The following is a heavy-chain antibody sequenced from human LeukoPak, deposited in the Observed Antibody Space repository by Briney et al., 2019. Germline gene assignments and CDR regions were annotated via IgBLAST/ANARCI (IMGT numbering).Heavy chain of an antibody. CDR1: GVSISSSNW. Sequence: SETLSLTCAVSGVSISSSNWWSWVRQPPGKGLEWIGEIYHSGSTNYNPSLKSRVTISVDKSKNQFSLKLSSVTAADTAVYYCARVDYYDILTGYFLWGQGTLVTVSS. CDR2: IYHSGST. D-gene: IGHD3-9*01. V-gene: IGHV4-4*02. J-gene: IGHJ4*02. CDR3: ARVDYYDILTGYFL.